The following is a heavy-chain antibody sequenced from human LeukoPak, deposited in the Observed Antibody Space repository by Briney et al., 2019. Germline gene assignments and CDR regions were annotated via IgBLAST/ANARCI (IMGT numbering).Heavy chain of an antibody. CDR3: ARDSPRRIGWLRSDIDVAPCYFDY. D-gene: IGHD5-12*01. V-gene: IGHV1-18*04. CDR2: ISAYNGNT. J-gene: IGHJ4*02. CDR1: GYTFTGYY. Sequence: ASVKVSCKASGYTFTGYYMHWVRQAPGQGLEWMGWISAYNGNTNYAQKLQGRVTMTTDTSTSTAYMELRSLRSDDTAVYYCARDSPRRIGWLRSDIDVAPCYFDYWGQGTLVTVSS.